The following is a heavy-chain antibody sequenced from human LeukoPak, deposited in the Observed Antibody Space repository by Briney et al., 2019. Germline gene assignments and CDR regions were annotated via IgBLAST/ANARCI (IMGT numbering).Heavy chain of an antibody. CDR1: GGTFGSNI. CDR2: IIPAFGAA. D-gene: IGHD6-13*01. V-gene: IGHV1-69*13. Sequence: ASVKVSCQASGGTFGSNIIAWVRQAQGEGLEWMGGIIPAFGAARHSQTFQGRVTISADESTKTAYVELRSLTSDDTAVYYCARAAAGGPLNALHSWGPGTVVTVSS. J-gene: IGHJ3*01. CDR3: ARAAAGGPLNALHS.